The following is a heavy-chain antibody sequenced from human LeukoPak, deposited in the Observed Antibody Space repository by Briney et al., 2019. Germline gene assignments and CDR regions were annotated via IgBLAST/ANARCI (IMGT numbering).Heavy chain of an antibody. D-gene: IGHD6-19*01. CDR3: ARGAFEEWLVEH. CDR2: IYYSGST. J-gene: IGHJ1*01. Sequence: PSETLSLTCTVSGGSIGSGGYYWSWIRQHPGKGLEWIGYIYYSGSTYYNPSLKSRVTISVDTSKNQFSLKLSSVTAADTAVYYCARGAFEEWLVEHWGQGTLVTVSS. V-gene: IGHV4-31*03. CDR1: GGSIGSGGYY.